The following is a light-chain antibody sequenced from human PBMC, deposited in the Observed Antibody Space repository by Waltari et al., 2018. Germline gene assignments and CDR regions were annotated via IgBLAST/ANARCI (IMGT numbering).Light chain of an antibody. V-gene: IGKV3-15*01. CDR2: GAS. CDR1: QTIGCS. J-gene: IGKJ1*01. CDR3: QQYNNWPPGT. Sequence: ETVLTQSPAPLPVSPGERATFTCRTSQTIGCSIAWYQQKPGQAPRLVIYGASIRATGIPARFSGSGSETEFALTISGLQSEDFAVYYCQQYNNWPPGTFGQGTKVEI.